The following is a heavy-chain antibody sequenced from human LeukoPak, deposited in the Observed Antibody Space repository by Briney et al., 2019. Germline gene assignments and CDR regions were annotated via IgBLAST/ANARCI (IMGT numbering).Heavy chain of an antibody. J-gene: IGHJ4*02. CDR2: IIPILGIA. Sequence: ASVKVSCTASGSTFSCYAFSRVRQAPGPGLEWMGRIIPILGIANYAQKFQGRVTITADKPTSTAYMELSSLRSEDTAVYYCAREPSNSSGRHESFDYGGRGTLVPVSS. V-gene: IGHV1-69*04. CDR1: GSTFSCYA. CDR3: AREPSNSSGRHESFDY. D-gene: IGHD6-19*01.